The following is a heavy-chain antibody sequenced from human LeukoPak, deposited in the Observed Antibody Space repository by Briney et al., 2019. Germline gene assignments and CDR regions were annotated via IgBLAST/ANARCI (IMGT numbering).Heavy chain of an antibody. V-gene: IGHV4-39*01. Sequence: SETLSLTCTVSGGSISSSSYYWGWIRQPPGKGLEWIGSIYYSGSTYYNPSLKSRVTISVGTSKNQFSLKLSSVTAADTAVYYCARRKAIAVFFFDYWGQGTLVTVSS. CDR3: ARRKAIAVFFFDY. CDR2: IYYSGST. D-gene: IGHD6-19*01. CDR1: GGSISSSSYY. J-gene: IGHJ4*02.